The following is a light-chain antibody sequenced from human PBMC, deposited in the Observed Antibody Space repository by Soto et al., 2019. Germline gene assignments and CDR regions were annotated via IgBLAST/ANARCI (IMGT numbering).Light chain of an antibody. CDR1: QSVSSH. V-gene: IGKV3-11*01. CDR3: QQRIDWPPT. J-gene: IGKJ5*01. Sequence: ETVLTQSPDTVSLSPGERATLSCRTSQSVSSHLAWFQQRPGQPPRLLIYDASTRATGIPARFSGTGSGTDFTLAISSLDPEDFAVYYCQQRIDWPPTFG. CDR2: DAS.